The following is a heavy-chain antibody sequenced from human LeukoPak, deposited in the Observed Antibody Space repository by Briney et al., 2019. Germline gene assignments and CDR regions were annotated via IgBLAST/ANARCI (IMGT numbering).Heavy chain of an antibody. J-gene: IGHJ6*02. CDR2: IYSGGST. D-gene: IGHD3-10*01. CDR1: GFTVSSNY. CDR3: AIPPLSGTGSSRPLAGMDV. V-gene: IGHV3-66*01. Sequence: GGSLRLSCAASGFTVSSNYMSWVRQAPGKGLEWVSVIYSGGSTYYADSVKGRFTISRDNSKNTLYLQMNSLRAEDTAVYYCAIPPLSGTGSSRPLAGMDVWGQGTTVTVSS.